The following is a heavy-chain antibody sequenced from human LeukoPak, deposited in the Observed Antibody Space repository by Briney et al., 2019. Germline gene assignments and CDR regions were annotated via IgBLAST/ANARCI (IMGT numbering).Heavy chain of an antibody. Sequence: ASVKVSCKASGYTFTSYDINWVRQATGQGLEWMGWMNPNSGNTGYAQKFQGRVTMTRNTSLSTAYMELRSLRSEDTAVYYCSRGSIAAAGTYYYYYMDVWGKGTTVTVSS. CDR1: GYTFTSYD. V-gene: IGHV1-8*01. CDR2: MNPNSGNT. D-gene: IGHD6-13*01. CDR3: SRGSIAAAGTYYYYYMDV. J-gene: IGHJ6*03.